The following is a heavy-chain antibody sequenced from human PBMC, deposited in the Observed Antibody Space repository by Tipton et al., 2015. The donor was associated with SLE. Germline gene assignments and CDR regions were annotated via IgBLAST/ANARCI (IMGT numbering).Heavy chain of an antibody. CDR1: GGSISGYY. Sequence: TLSLTCTVSGGSISGYYWTWIRQPPGKGLQWIGYIYYSGSTNYNPSLKSRVTISVDTSKNQFPLKLSSVTAADTAVYYCARMGWNDLIYYYYYMDVWGKGTTVTVSS. D-gene: IGHD1-1*01. CDR2: IYYSGST. V-gene: IGHV4-59*01. J-gene: IGHJ6*03. CDR3: ARMGWNDLIYYYYYMDV.